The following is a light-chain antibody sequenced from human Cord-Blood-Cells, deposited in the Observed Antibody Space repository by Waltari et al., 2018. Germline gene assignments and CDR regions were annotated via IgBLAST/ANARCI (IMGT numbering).Light chain of an antibody. CDR2: GNS. CDR3: QSYDSSLSGWV. J-gene: IGLJ3*02. V-gene: IGLV1-40*01. CDR1: SPHIGAGYD. Sequence: QSVLTQPPSVSGAPGQRVTISCTGRSPHIGAGYDLHWYQQLPGTAPKLLIYGNSNRPSGVPDRFSGSKSGTSASLAITGLQAEDEADYYCQSYDSSLSGWVFGGGTKLTVL.